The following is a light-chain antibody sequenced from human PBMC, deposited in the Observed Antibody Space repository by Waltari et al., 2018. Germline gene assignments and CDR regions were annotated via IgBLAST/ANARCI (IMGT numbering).Light chain of an antibody. V-gene: IGLV2-14*03. CDR3: SSYTPTSILV. Sequence: QSALTQPASVSGSPGQSLTLSCSGTSSDVGSYNYAPRYQQPPGTPPKLLIYDVTKRPSGVSGRFSGSKSGNTASLTISGLQPEDEADYFCSSYTPTSILVFGGGTKLTV. J-gene: IGLJ2*01. CDR1: SSDVGSYNY. CDR2: DVT.